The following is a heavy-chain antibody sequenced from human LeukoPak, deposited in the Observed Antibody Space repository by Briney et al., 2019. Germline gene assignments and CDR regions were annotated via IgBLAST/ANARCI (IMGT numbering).Heavy chain of an antibody. CDR1: GYTLTELS. Sequence: ASVKVSCKVSGYTLTELSMHWVRQAPGKGLEWMGGFDPEDGETIYAQKFQGRVTMTEDTSTDTAYMEPSSLRSEDTAVYYCATSIAAAGIPFDYWGQGTLVTVSS. D-gene: IGHD6-13*01. CDR3: ATSIAAAGIPFDY. CDR2: FDPEDGET. J-gene: IGHJ4*02. V-gene: IGHV1-24*01.